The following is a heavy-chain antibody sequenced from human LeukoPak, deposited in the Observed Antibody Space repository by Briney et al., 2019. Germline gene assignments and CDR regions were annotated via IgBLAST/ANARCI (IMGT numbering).Heavy chain of an antibody. CDR1: GFTFSSYW. CDR3: ARGGDYPFDY. D-gene: IGHD4-17*01. CDR2: SNSDGSST. Sequence: GVYLRLSCAASGFTFSSYWMHWVRQAPGKGLVWVSRSNSDGSSTNYADSVKGRFTISRDNAKNTLYLQMNSLRAEDTAVYYCARGGDYPFDYWGQGTLVTVSS. J-gene: IGHJ4*02. V-gene: IGHV3-74*01.